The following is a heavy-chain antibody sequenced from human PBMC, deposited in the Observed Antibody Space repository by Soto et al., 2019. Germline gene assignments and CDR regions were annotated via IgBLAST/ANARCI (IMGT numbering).Heavy chain of an antibody. Sequence: QLQLQESGPGLVKPSETLSLTCTVSGGSISSSSYYWGWIRQPPGKGLEWIGSIYYSGSTYYNPSLKSRVTISVDTSKNQFSLKLSSVTAADTAVYYCARHRSWYGAVDYWPWGQGTLVTVSS. D-gene: IGHD6-13*01. V-gene: IGHV4-39*01. CDR1: GGSISSSSYY. CDR2: IYYSGST. CDR3: ARHRSWYGAVDYWP. J-gene: IGHJ4*02.